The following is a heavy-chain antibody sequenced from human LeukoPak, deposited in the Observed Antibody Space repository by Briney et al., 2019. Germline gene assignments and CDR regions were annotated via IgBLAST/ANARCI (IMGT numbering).Heavy chain of an antibody. V-gene: IGHV3-21*01. CDR3: ARGGRGTIMIVVAALDY. J-gene: IGHJ4*02. D-gene: IGHD3-22*01. CDR1: GFTFTSYS. CDR2: ISSSGNYI. Sequence: GGSLRLSCAASGFTFTSYSMNWVRQAPGKGLEWVSSISSSGNYIYYADSVKGRFTISRDNARNSLYLQMNSPRAEDTAVYYCARGGRGTIMIVVAALDYWGQGTLVTVSS.